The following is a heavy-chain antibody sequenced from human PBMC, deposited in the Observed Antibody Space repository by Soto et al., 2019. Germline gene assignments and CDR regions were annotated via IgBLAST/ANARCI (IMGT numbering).Heavy chain of an antibody. CDR1: GDSVSSNRAA. Sequence: PSQTLSLTFAVSGDSVSSNRAAWNWIRPSPSRGLEWLGRTYYRSKWYNDYAVSVKSRITINPDTSKNQFSLQLNSVTPEDTAVYYCARETYSSSWYYYYGMDVWGQGTTVTVSS. CDR2: TYYRSKWYN. J-gene: IGHJ6*02. D-gene: IGHD6-13*01. CDR3: ARETYSSSWYYYYGMDV. V-gene: IGHV6-1*01.